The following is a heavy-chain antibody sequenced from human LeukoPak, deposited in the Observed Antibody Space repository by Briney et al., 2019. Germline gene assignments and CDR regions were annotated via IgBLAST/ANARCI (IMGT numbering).Heavy chain of an antibody. D-gene: IGHD5-24*01. J-gene: IGHJ4*02. CDR3: TRVGYIDEGIDY. Sequence: GGSLRLSCVASGFPFSSYWMTWVRQAPGKGLEWVANIEQDGSKKSYVDSVRGRFTISRDNAKNSLYLQMNSLRAEDTAIYYCTRVGYIDEGIDYWGQGTLVTVSS. CDR2: IEQDGSKK. CDR1: GFPFSSYW. V-gene: IGHV3-7*04.